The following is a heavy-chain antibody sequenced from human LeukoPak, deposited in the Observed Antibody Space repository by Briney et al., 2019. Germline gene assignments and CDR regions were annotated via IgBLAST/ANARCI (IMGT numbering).Heavy chain of an antibody. CDR3: ARLLDYDSSGYPDTFDI. CDR1: GGSISPNY. V-gene: IGHV4-59*01. J-gene: IGHJ3*02. D-gene: IGHD3-22*01. Sequence: PSETLSLTCSVSGGSISPNYWTWIREPPGKGLGWIGFIYYTGRTNYNPSLKSRLTISIDTSKSQFSLKMSSLTAADTAVYYCARLLDYDSSGYPDTFDIWGQGTMVTVSS. CDR2: IYYTGRT.